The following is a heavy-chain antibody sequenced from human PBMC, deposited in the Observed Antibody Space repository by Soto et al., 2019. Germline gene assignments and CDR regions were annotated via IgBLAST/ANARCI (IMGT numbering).Heavy chain of an antibody. CDR3: SRLYGSNSVGWFDP. CDR2: IYWDDDK. D-gene: IGHD4-17*01. Sequence: QITLRESGPTLVKPTQTLTLTCTFSGFSLTTSGVGVGWIRQPPGKALEWLALIYWDDDKRYSPSLKSRLTTAKDTSKNQGVLTMTNIDPVGTATSYCSRLYGSNSVGWFDPWGQGTLVTVSS. V-gene: IGHV2-5*02. J-gene: IGHJ5*02. CDR1: GFSLTTSGVG.